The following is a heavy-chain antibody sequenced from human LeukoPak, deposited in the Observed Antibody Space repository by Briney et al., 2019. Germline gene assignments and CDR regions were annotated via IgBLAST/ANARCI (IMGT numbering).Heavy chain of an antibody. CDR3: ARAASIAARYYYYYGMDV. CDR2: INPNSGGT. CDR1: GYTFTGYY. D-gene: IGHD6-6*01. V-gene: IGHV1-2*02. J-gene: IGHJ6*02. Sequence: ASVKVSCKASGYTFTGYYMHWVPQAPGQGLEWMGWINPNSGGTNYAQKFQGRVTMTRDTSISTAYMELSRLRSDDTAVYYCARAASIAARYYYYYGMDVWGQGTTVTVSS.